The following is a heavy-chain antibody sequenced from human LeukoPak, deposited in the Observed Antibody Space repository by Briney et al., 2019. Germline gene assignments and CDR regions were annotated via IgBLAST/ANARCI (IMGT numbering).Heavy chain of an antibody. CDR3: ASTPRDYYDSSGDY. J-gene: IGHJ4*02. V-gene: IGHV3-21*01. Sequence: GGSLRLSCAASGFTFSDYWMTWVRQAPGKGLEWVSSISSSSSYIYYADSVKGRFTISRDNAKNSLYLQMNSLRAEDTAVYYCASTPRDYYDSSGDYWGQGTLVTVSS. D-gene: IGHD3-22*01. CDR1: GFTFSDYW. CDR2: ISSSSSYI.